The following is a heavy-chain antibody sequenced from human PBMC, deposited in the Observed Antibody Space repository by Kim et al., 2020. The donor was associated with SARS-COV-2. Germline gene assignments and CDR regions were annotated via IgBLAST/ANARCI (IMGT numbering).Heavy chain of an antibody. CDR3: ARGGVKQWLGL. Sequence: SETLSLTCTVSGGSISTYYWNWIRQSPQKGLEWIGFISYSVSTNYNPSLKSRVAISVDSSKNQFSLNLSSVTAADTAVYYCARGGVKQWLGLWGRGTLVTVSS. CDR1: GGSISTYY. CDR2: ISYSVST. D-gene: IGHD6-19*01. V-gene: IGHV4-59*13. J-gene: IGHJ2*01.